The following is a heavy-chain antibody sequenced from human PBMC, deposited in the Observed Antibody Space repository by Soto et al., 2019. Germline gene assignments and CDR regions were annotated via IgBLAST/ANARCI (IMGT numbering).Heavy chain of an antibody. CDR1: GYTFTSYG. D-gene: IGHD6-19*01. CDR3: ARDFSRWLVPRLGNWFDP. V-gene: IGHV1-18*04. Sequence: ASVKVSCKASGYTFTSYGISWVRQAPGQGLEWMGWISAYNGNTNYAQKLQGRVTMTTDTSTSTAYMELRSLRSDDTAVYYCARDFSRWLVPRLGNWFDPWGQGTLVTVSS. J-gene: IGHJ5*02. CDR2: ISAYNGNT.